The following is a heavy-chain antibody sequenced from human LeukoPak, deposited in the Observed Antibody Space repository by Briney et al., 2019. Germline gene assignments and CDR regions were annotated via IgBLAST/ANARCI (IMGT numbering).Heavy chain of an antibody. V-gene: IGHV4-59*01. CDR2: XXYSGST. D-gene: IGHD6-25*01. Sequence: GYXXYSGSTNYNPSLKSRVTISVATSKNQFSLKLSSVTAADTAVYYCASDKRYSSGTAYYFDYWGQGTLVTVSS. CDR3: ASDKRYSSGTAYYFDY. J-gene: IGHJ4*02.